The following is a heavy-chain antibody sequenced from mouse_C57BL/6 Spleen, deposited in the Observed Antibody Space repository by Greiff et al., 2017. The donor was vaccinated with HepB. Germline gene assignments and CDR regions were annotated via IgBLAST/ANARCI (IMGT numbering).Heavy chain of an antibody. CDR1: GYAFSSSW. J-gene: IGHJ4*01. V-gene: IGHV1-82*01. CDR3: AREGTKDYYAMDY. D-gene: IGHD1-1*01. CDR2: IYPGDGDT. Sequence: QVQLQQSGPELVKPGASVKISCKASGYAFSSSWMNWVKQRPGKGLEWIGRIYPGDGDTNYNGKFKGKATLTADKSSSTAYMQLSSLTSEDSAVYVCAREGTKDYYAMDYWGQGTSVTVSS.